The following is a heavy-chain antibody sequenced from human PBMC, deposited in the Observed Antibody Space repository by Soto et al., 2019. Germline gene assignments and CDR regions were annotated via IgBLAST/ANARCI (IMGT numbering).Heavy chain of an antibody. D-gene: IGHD1-26*01. J-gene: IGHJ4*02. Sequence: LRLSCAASGFTFSSYAMSWVRQAPGKGLEWVSAISGSGGSTYYADSVKGRFTTSRDNSKNTLYLQMNSLRAEDTAVYYCAKDLLLSGSYPNFDYWGQGTLVTVSS. CDR1: GFTFSSYA. CDR3: AKDLLLSGSYPNFDY. V-gene: IGHV3-23*01. CDR2: ISGSGGST.